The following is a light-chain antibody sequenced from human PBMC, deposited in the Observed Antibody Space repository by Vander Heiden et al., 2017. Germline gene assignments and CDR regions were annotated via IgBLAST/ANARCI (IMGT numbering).Light chain of an antibody. CDR3: QQQSDCPPCT. CDR1: QSFSSY. J-gene: IGKJ1*01. Sequence: LTQSPATLSASPGDRATLTCRASQSFSSYLAWYQQKPGEAPKLLIYDASNRATSRAARISGRGCVTDVTLTISSREPEDFSVYYCQQQSDCPPCTFGEGTKVEIK. V-gene: IGKV3-11*01. CDR2: DAS.